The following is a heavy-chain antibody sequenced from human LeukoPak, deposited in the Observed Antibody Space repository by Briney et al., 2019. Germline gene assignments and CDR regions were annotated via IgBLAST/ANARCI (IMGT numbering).Heavy chain of an antibody. CDR3: AKDRGQYQLLGDAFDI. J-gene: IGHJ3*02. D-gene: IGHD2-2*01. Sequence: GGSLRLSCAASGFTFSSYSMHWVRQAPGKGLEWVAFIRYDGSNKYYADSVKGRFTISRDNSKNTLYLQMNSLRAEDTAVYYCAKDRGQYQLLGDAFDIWGQGTMVTVSS. CDR1: GFTFSSYS. CDR2: IRYDGSNK. V-gene: IGHV3-30*02.